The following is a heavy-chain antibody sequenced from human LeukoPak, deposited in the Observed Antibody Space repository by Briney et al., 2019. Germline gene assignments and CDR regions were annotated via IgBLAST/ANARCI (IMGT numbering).Heavy chain of an antibody. D-gene: IGHD3-10*01. Sequence: ASVKVSCKASGYTFTSYDINWVRQATGQGLEWMGWMNPNSGNTGYAQKFQGRVTMTRNTSISTAYMELSSLRSEDTAVYYCARYGSVTKNYYYYMDVWGKGTTVAISS. CDR1: GYTFTSYD. J-gene: IGHJ6*03. V-gene: IGHV1-8*01. CDR2: MNPNSGNT. CDR3: ARYGSVTKNYYYYMDV.